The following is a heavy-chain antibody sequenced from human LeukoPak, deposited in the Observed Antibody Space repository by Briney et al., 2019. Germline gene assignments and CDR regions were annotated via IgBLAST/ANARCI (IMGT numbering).Heavy chain of an antibody. CDR1: GGSISSGSYY. Sequence: SETLSLTCTVSGGSISSGSYYWSRIRQPARKGLEWIGRIYTSGSTNYNPSLKSRVTISVDTPKNQFSLKLSSVTAADTAVYYCARVGSSSVYFDYWGQGTLVTVSS. D-gene: IGHD6-6*01. J-gene: IGHJ4*02. CDR2: IYTSGST. V-gene: IGHV4-61*02. CDR3: ARVGSSSVYFDY.